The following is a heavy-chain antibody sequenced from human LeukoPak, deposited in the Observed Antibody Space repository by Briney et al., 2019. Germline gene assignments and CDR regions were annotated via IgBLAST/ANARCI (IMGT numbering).Heavy chain of an antibody. Sequence: GGTLRLSCAASGFTFSSYGMSWVRQAPGKGLEWVSAISGSGGSTYYADSVKGRFTISRDNSKSTLYLQMNSLRAEDTAVYYCARAPFNCSSTSCYAYYYYYYMDVWGKGTTVTISS. V-gene: IGHV3-23*01. J-gene: IGHJ6*03. CDR3: ARAPFNCSSTSCYAYYYYYYMDV. CDR1: GFTFSSYG. CDR2: ISGSGGST. D-gene: IGHD2-2*01.